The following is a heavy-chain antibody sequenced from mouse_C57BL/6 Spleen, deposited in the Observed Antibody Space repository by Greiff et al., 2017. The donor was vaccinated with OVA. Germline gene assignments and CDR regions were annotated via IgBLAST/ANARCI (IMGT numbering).Heavy chain of an antibody. D-gene: IGHD3-3*01. J-gene: IGHJ2*01. V-gene: IGHV3-6*01. Sequence: EVKLMESGPGLVKPSQSLSLTCSVTGYSITSGYYWNWIRQFPGNKLEWMGYISYDGSNNYNPSLKNRISITRDTSKNQFFLKLNSVTTEDTATYYCARDEDVGFDYWGQGTTLTVSS. CDR2: ISYDGSN. CDR1: GYSITSGYY. CDR3: ARDEDVGFDY.